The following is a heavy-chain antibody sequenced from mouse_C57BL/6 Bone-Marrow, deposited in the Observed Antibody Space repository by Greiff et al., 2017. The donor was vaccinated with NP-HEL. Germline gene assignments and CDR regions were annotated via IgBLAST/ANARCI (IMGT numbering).Heavy chain of an antibody. CDR2: IHPNSGST. V-gene: IGHV1-64*01. D-gene: IGHD2-10*01. CDR3: ARRLLWYPFAY. CDR1: GYTFTSYW. J-gene: IGHJ3*01. Sequence: QVQLQQPGAELVKPGASVKLSCKASGYTFTSYWMRWVKQRPGQGHEWIGMIHPNSGSTNYNEKFKSKATLTVAKSSSTAYMQLSSLTSEDSAVYHCARRLLWYPFAYWGQGTLVTVSA.